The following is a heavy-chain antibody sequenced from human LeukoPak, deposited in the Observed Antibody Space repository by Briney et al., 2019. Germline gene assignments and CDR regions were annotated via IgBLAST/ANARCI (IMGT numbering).Heavy chain of an antibody. CDR1: GYTFTDYY. Sequence: SVKVSCKASGYTFTDYYLHWVRQAPGHGLEWMGGVIPIFGTANYAQKFQGRVTITADESTSTAYMELSSLRSEVTAVYYCARDPGSGAESSGYHHWGQGTLVTVSS. CDR2: VIPIFGTA. V-gene: IGHV1-69*13. J-gene: IGHJ5*02. CDR3: ARDPGSGAESSGYHH. D-gene: IGHD3-22*01.